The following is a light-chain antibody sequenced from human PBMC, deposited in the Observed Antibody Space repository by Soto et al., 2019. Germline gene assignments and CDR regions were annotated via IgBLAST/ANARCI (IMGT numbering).Light chain of an antibody. V-gene: IGKV3-15*01. CDR2: GAS. Sequence: IVMTQSPATLSVSPGERATLSCMASQSVSSNLAWYQQKPGQAPSLLIYGASTRATGTPARFSGSGSGTEFTLTITSLQYEDFAVYYCQQYIRWPLTFGGGTKVDIK. CDR3: QQYIRWPLT. CDR1: QSVSSN. J-gene: IGKJ4*01.